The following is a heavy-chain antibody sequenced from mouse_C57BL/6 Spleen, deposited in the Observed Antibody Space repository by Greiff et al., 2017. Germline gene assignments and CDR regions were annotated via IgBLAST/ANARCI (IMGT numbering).Heavy chain of an antibody. J-gene: IGHJ2*01. V-gene: IGHV1-7*01. Sequence: QVQLQQSGAELAKPGASVKLSCKASGYTFTSYWTHWVKKRPGKGLEWIGYINPSSGYTKYNQKFKDKATLTADKSSRTAYRQLSSLTYEDSAVYYVARDYYYGSPHYYFDYWGQGTTRPVSS. CDR1: GYTFTSYW. CDR2: INPSSGYT. D-gene: IGHD1-1*01. CDR3: ARDYYYGSPHYYFDY.